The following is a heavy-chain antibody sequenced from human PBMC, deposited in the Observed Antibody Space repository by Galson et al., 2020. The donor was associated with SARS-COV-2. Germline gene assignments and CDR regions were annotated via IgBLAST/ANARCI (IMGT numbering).Heavy chain of an antibody. CDR1: GFTFSSYS. CDR2: ISSSSSYI. CDR3: ARGYYDFWSGSLGGNYYYYYYMDV. J-gene: IGHJ6*03. Sequence: GESLKISCAASGFTFSSYSMNWVRQAPGKGLEWVSSISSSSSYIYYADSVKGRFTISRDNAKNSLYLQMNSLRAEDTAVYYCARGYYDFWSGSLGGNYYYYYYMDVWGKGTTVTVSS. V-gene: IGHV3-21*01. D-gene: IGHD3-3*01.